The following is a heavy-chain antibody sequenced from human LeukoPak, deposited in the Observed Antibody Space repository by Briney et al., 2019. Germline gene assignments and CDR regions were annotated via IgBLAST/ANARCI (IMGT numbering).Heavy chain of an antibody. CDR3: AKSLYDYGDPYYYYYMDV. Sequence: GGSLRLSCAASGFTFSSYSMNWVRQAPGKGLEWVSYISSSSSTIYYADSVKGRFTISRDNAKNSLYLQMNSLRAEDTAVYYCAKSLYDYGDPYYYYYMDVWGKGTTVTVSS. V-gene: IGHV3-48*01. J-gene: IGHJ6*03. CDR1: GFTFSSYS. CDR2: ISSSSSTI. D-gene: IGHD4-17*01.